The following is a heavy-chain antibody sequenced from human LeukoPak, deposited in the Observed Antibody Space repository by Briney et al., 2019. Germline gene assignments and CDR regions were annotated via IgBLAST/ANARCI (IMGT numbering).Heavy chain of an antibody. V-gene: IGHV3-21*01. J-gene: IGHJ4*02. Sequence: GGSLRLSCAASGFTFSSYSMNWVRQAPGKGLEWVSSISSSSSYIYYADSVKGRFTISRDNAKNSLYLQMNSLRAGDTAVYYCARVSTYGSGSQHDYWGQGTLVTVSS. CDR2: ISSSSSYI. D-gene: IGHD3-10*01. CDR1: GFTFSSYS. CDR3: ARVSTYGSGSQHDY.